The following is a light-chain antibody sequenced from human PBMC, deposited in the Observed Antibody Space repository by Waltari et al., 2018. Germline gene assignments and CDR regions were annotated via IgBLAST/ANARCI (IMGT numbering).Light chain of an antibody. CDR2: GAS. CDR1: QSVSRA. J-gene: IGKJ1*01. Sequence: EIVLTQSPGTLSLSPGERATLSCRARQSVSRALAWYQQKPGQAPRLLISGASNRATGIPDRFSGSGSGTDCSLTISSLEPEDFAVYYCQHYVRLPATFGQGTKVEIK. CDR3: QHYVRLPAT. V-gene: IGKV3-20*01.